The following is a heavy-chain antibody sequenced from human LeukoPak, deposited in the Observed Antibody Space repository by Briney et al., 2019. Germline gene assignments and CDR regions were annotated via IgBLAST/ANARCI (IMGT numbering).Heavy chain of an antibody. V-gene: IGHV3-30*18. Sequence: GGSLRLSCAASGFTFSSYGMHWVRQAPGKGLEWVAVISYDGSNKYYADSVKGRFTISRDNSKNTLYLQMNSLRAEDTAVYYCAKDLGSGSSGWYNWFDPWGQGTLVTVSS. CDR2: ISYDGSNK. J-gene: IGHJ5*02. CDR3: AKDLGSGSSGWYNWFDP. CDR1: GFTFSSYG. D-gene: IGHD6-19*01.